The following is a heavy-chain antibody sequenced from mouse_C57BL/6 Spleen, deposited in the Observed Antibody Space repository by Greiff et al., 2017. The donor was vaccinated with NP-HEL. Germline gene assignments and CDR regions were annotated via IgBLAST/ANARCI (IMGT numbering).Heavy chain of an antibody. D-gene: IGHD2-1*01. CDR2: IDPSDSYT. CDR3: ARSIYYGNSYAMDY. CDR1: GYTFTSYW. Sequence: QVQLQQPGAELVKPGASVKLSCKASGYTFTSYWMQWVKQRPGQGLEWSGEIDPSDSYTNYNQKFKGKATLTVDTSSSTAYMQLSSLTSEDSAVYYCARSIYYGNSYAMDYWGQGTSVTVSS. J-gene: IGHJ4*01. V-gene: IGHV1-50*01.